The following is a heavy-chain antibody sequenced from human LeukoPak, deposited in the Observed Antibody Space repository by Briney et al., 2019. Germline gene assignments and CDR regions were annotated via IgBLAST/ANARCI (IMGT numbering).Heavy chain of an antibody. J-gene: IGHJ4*02. CDR2: ISGSGGT. D-gene: IGHD6-13*01. Sequence: GGSLRLSCAASGFTFSSYAMSWVRQAPVTGLEWVSTISGSGGTYYADSVKGRFTISRDNSKNTLFLQMSSLRAEDTAVYYCATTPSVAATSRGRFVNWGQGTLVTVSS. CDR1: GFTFSSYA. CDR3: ATTPSVAATSRGRFVN. V-gene: IGHV3-23*01.